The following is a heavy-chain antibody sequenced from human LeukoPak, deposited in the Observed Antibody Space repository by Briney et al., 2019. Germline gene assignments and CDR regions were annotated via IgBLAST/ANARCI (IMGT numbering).Heavy chain of an antibody. CDR2: NYSGGST. V-gene: IGHV3-66*01. CDR1: GFTVSDTY. J-gene: IGHJ6*02. Sequence: PGGSLRLSCAASGFTVSDTYMTWVRQAPGKGLEWVSVNYSGGSTYYADSVKGRLTISRDNSKNTLHLQMNSLRAEDTAVYYCARAGSGWGDFYYGMDVWGQGTTVTVSS. CDR3: ARAGSGWGDFYYGMDV. D-gene: IGHD6-19*01.